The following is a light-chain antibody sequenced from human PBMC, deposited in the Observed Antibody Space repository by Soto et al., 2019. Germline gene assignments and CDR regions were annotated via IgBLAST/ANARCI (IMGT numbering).Light chain of an antibody. CDR2: RNN. CDR3: AAWDDSLSRYVV. Sequence: QSVLTQPPSASGTPGQRVTISCSGSSSNIGSNYVFWYQQLPGTAPKLLIYRNNQRPSGVPDRFTGSKSGTSASLVISGLRPEDEADYYCAAWDDSLSRYVVFGGGTKLTVL. V-gene: IGLV1-47*01. J-gene: IGLJ2*01. CDR1: SSNIGSNY.